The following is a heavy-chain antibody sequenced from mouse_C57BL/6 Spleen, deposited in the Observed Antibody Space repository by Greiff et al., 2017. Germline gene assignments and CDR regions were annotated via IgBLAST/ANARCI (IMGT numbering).Heavy chain of an antibody. Sequence: QVQLQQSGAELVKPGASVKLSCKASGYTFTSYWMHWVKQRPGQGLEWIGMIHPNSGSTNYNEKFKSKATLTVDKSSSTAYMQLSSLTSEDSAVYYCARYSNYEGAWFAYWGQGTLVTVSA. CDR3: ARYSNYEGAWFAY. CDR1: GYTFTSYW. D-gene: IGHD2-5*01. V-gene: IGHV1-64*01. CDR2: IHPNSGST. J-gene: IGHJ3*01.